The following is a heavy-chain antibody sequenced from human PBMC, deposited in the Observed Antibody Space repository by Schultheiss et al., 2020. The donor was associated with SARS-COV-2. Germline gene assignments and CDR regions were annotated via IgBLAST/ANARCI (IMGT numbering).Heavy chain of an antibody. V-gene: IGHV1-18*01. CDR2: ISAYNGNT. Sequence: ASVKVSCKVSGYTLTELSMHWVRQAPGKGLEWMGWISAYNGNTNYAQKLQGRVTMTTDTSTSTAYMELRSLRSDDTAVYYCARDAEDYDFWSVDYYYYYMDVWGKGTTVTVSS. D-gene: IGHD3-3*01. CDR1: GYTLTELS. J-gene: IGHJ6*03. CDR3: ARDAEDYDFWSVDYYYYYMDV.